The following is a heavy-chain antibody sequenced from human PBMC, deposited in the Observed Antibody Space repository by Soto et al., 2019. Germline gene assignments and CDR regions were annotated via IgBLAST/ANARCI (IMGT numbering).Heavy chain of an antibody. J-gene: IGHJ4*02. V-gene: IGHV5-51*01. CDR1: AYSFTSYW. CDR2: IYPGDSDT. CDR3: ARLTKDSSSWYRGSVSGFDY. D-gene: IGHD6-13*01. Sequence: GESLKISCKASAYSFTSYWIGWLRQMPGKGLEWMGIIYPGDSDTRYSPSFQGQVTFSADKSISTAYLQWSSLKASDTAMYYCARLTKDSSSWYRGSVSGFDYWGQGTLVTVSS.